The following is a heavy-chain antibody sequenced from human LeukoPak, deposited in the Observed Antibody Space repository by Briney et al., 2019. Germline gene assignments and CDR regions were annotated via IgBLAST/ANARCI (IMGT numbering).Heavy chain of an antibody. V-gene: IGHV1-58*02. J-gene: IGHJ6*02. CDR3: AASRRFGELSSFYYYGLDV. CDR1: EFTFSSSA. Sequence: HRTSVKVSCKASEFTFSSSAMQWVRQARGQRLEWIGWIVVGSGNTNYAQKFQERVTITRDMSSSTAYMDLSSLRSEDTAVYYCAASRRFGELSSFYYYGLDVWGQGTTVTVSS. D-gene: IGHD3-10*01. CDR2: IVVGSGNT.